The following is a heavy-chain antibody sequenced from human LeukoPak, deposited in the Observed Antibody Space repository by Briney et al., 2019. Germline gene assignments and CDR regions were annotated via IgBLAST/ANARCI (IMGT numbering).Heavy chain of an antibody. V-gene: IGHV1-18*01. D-gene: IGHD2-2*01. CDR2: ISAYNGNT. Sequence: GASVKVSCEASGYTFTSYGISWVRQAPGQGLEWMGWISAYNGNTNYAQKLQGRVTMTTDTSTSTAYMELRSLRSDDTAVYYCARAAGVPAAISGYYYYYYMDVWGKGTTVTVSS. J-gene: IGHJ6*03. CDR3: ARAAGVPAAISGYYYYYYMDV. CDR1: GYTFTSYG.